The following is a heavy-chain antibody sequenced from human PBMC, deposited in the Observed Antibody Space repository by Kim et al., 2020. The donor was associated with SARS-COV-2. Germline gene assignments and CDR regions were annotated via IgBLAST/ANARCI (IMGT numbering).Heavy chain of an antibody. J-gene: IGHJ3*02. V-gene: IGHV5-51*01. CDR3: ARSVVPDIIAFDI. D-gene: IGHD2-2*01. Sequence: RTSPSFQGQVNLSADKSITTAYLHWSSLKASDTAMYYCARSVVPDIIAFDIWGQGTMVTVSS.